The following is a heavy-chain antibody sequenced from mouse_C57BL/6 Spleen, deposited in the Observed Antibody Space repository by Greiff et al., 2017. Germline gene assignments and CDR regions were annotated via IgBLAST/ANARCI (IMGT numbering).Heavy chain of an antibody. CDR2: INPSSGYT. D-gene: IGHD2-5*01. V-gene: IGHV1-4*01. Sequence: VQLQQSGAELARPGASVKMSCKASGYTFTSYTMHWVKQRPGQGLEWIGYINPSSGYTKYNQKFKDKATLTADKSSSTAYMQLSSLTSEDSAVXYCAREDYSNYVAAYWGQGTLVTVSA. CDR3: AREDYSNYVAAY. CDR1: GYTFTSYT. J-gene: IGHJ3*01.